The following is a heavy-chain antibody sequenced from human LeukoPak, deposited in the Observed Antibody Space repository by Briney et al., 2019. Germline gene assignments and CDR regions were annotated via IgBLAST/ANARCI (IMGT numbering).Heavy chain of an antibody. J-gene: IGHJ6*03. CDR2: ISGSGGST. CDR1: GFTFSSYA. V-gene: IGHV3-23*01. Sequence: GGSLRLSCAASGFTFSSYAMSWVRQAPGKGLEWVSAISGSGGSTYYADSVKGRFTISRDNSKNTLYLQMNSPRAEDTAVYYCAKGPSGNYYYYYMDVWGKGTTITVSS. CDR3: AKGPSGNYYYYYMDV.